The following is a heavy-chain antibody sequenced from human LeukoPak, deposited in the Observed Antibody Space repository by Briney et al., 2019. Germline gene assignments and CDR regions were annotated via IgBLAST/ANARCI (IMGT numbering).Heavy chain of an antibody. CDR2: INPNSGNT. CDR1: GYTFTGYY. V-gene: IGHV1-18*04. Sequence: ASVKVSCKASGYTFTGYYMHWVRQAPGQGLEWMGWINPNSGNTNYAQKLQGRVTMTTDTSTSTAYMELRSLRSDDTAVYYCARVSRGCSSTSCSSGFDYWGQGTLVTVSS. J-gene: IGHJ4*02. D-gene: IGHD2-2*01. CDR3: ARVSRGCSSTSCSSGFDY.